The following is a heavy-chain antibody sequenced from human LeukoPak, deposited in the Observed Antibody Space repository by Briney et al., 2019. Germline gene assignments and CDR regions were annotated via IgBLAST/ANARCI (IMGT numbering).Heavy chain of an antibody. CDR3: ARVSSDCSSSSCYFYDAFDI. D-gene: IGHD2-2*01. CDR2: INPSGSNT. CDR1: GYTFTSYY. V-gene: IGHV1-46*01. J-gene: IGHJ3*02. Sequence: ASVKVSCKASGYTFTSYYMHWVRQAPGQGLEWMGIINPSGSNTNYAEKLQGRVTMTRDTSKSTVYRELSSLSSEDTAVYYCARVSSDCSSSSCYFYDAFDIWGQGTMVSVSS.